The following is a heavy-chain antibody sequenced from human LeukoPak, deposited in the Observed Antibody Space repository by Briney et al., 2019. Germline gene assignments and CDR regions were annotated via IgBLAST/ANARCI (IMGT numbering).Heavy chain of an antibody. J-gene: IGHJ4*02. Sequence: ARSLRLSCAPSGFTFSSYAMSWVRQAPRKVLEWVSSLSSSGGSPNYANSVKGRFTISRDNSKNTLYLQMNSLRAEDTAVYYCANALGGGNTWYHFDCWGQGTLVTVSS. D-gene: IGHD6-13*01. CDR2: LSSSGGSP. V-gene: IGHV3-23*01. CDR3: ANALGGGNTWYHFDC. CDR1: GFTFSSYA.